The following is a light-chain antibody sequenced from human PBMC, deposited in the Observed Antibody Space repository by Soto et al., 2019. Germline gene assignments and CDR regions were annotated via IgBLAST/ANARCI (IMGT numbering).Light chain of an antibody. CDR3: CSYTTSNTRQIV. Sequence: QSVLTQPASVSGSPGQSITISCTGTSSDVGGYNYVSWYQQQPGKAPKFMIYDVSNRPSGVSNRFSGSKPGNTASLTISGLQAEDEADYYCCSYTTSNTRQIVFGTG. CDR1: SSDVGGYNY. V-gene: IGLV2-14*01. CDR2: DVS. J-gene: IGLJ1*01.